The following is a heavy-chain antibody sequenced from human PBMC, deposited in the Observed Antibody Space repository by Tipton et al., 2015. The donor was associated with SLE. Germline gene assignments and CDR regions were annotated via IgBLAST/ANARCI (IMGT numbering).Heavy chain of an antibody. J-gene: IGHJ4*02. CDR2: IYHSGGT. Sequence: TLSLTCAVSGYSISSGYYWGWIRQPPGKGLEWIGSIYHSGGTYYNPSLKSRVTISVDTSKNQFSLKLSSVTAADTAVYYCASLGSFDYWGQGTLVTVSS. V-gene: IGHV4-38-2*01. CDR3: ASLGSFDY. D-gene: IGHD7-27*01. CDR1: GYSISSGYY.